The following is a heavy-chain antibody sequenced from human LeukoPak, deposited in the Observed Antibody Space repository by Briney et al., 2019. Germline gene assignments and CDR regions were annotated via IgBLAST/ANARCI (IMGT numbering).Heavy chain of an antibody. D-gene: IGHD5-18*01. Sequence: PGGSLRLSCAASGFTFSSYWMPWVRQPPGKGLVWVSRINTDGSSTNYADSVKGRFTISRDNAKNTVYLQMNSLRAEDTAVYYCARGGYHFDSWGQGTLVTVSS. CDR2: INTDGSST. CDR1: GFTFSSYW. CDR3: ARGGYHFDS. J-gene: IGHJ4*02. V-gene: IGHV3-74*01.